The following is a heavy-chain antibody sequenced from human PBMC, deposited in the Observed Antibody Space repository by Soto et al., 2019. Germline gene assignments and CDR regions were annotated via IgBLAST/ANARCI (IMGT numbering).Heavy chain of an antibody. D-gene: IGHD2-2*01. CDR1: GYTFTSHD. CDR3: ASDMSTT. CDR2: MNPHSGHT. V-gene: IGHV1-8*01. Sequence: QVQLVQSGAEVKKPGASVKVSCKASGYTFTSHDINWMRQATGQGLEWMGWMNPHSGHTNYAHKFQGRVNMTRDTSISTAYMEVTNLRSADTAIYYCASDMSTTWGQGTQVTVSS. J-gene: IGHJ5*02.